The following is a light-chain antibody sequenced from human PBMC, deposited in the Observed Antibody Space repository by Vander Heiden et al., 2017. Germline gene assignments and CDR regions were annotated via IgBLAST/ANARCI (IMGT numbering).Light chain of an antibody. CDR3: QQCYRTPRS. V-gene: IGKV1-39*01. Sequence: DVQMTQSPSSLSASVGDRVTITCRASQNIRNNLHWYQQKSGKAPQLLISAASSLQSGVSSRFSGGGSGTDFTLTISDLQPEDSAIYYCQQCYRTPRSFGPGTKMKIK. J-gene: IGKJ3*01. CDR1: QNIRNN. CDR2: AAS.